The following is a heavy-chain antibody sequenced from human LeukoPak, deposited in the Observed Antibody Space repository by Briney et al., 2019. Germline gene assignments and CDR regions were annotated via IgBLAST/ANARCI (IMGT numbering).Heavy chain of an antibody. CDR2: ISSSSSYI. Sequence: PGGSLRLSCAASGFTFSSYSMNWVRQAPGKGLEWVSSISSSSSYIYYADSVKGRFTISRDNAKNSLYLQMNGLRAEDTAVYYCARRRDEVFSRSDYWGQGTLVTVSS. J-gene: IGHJ4*02. V-gene: IGHV3-21*01. D-gene: IGHD3-9*01. CDR3: ARRRDEVFSRSDY. CDR1: GFTFSSYS.